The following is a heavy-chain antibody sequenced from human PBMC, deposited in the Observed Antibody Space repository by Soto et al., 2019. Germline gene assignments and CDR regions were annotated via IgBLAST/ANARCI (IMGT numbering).Heavy chain of an antibody. CDR2: IYYSGST. Sequence: PSETLSLTCTVSGGSVSSGSYYWSWIRQPPGKGLEWIGYIYYSGSTNYNPSLKSRVTISVDTSKNQFSLKLSSVTAADTAVYYCARVIVAATTNHYYYGTDVWGQGTTVTVSS. D-gene: IGHD5-12*01. V-gene: IGHV4-61*01. CDR1: GGSVSSGSYY. J-gene: IGHJ6*02. CDR3: ARVIVAATTNHYYYGTDV.